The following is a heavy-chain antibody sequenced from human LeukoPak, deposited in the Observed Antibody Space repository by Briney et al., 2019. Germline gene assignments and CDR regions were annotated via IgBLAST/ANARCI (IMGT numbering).Heavy chain of an antibody. D-gene: IGHD4-17*01. V-gene: IGHV3-23*01. Sequence: GGSLRLSCAASGFTFSSHAMSWVRQAPGKGLEWVSAISGSGGSTYYADSVKGRFTISRDNSKNTLYLQMNSLRAEDTAVYYCASDGDYYYYGMDVWGQGTTVTVSS. CDR2: ISGSGGST. CDR1: GFTFSSHA. CDR3: ASDGDYYYYGMDV. J-gene: IGHJ6*02.